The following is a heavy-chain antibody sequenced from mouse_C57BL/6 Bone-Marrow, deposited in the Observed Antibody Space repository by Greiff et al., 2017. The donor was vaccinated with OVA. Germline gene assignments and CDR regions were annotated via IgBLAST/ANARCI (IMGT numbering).Heavy chain of an antibody. CDR1: GFTFSDAW. Sequence: EVQVVESGGGLVQPGGSMKLSCAASGFTFSDAWMDWVRQSPEKGLEWVAEIRNKANNHATYYAESVKGRFTISRDDSKSSVYLQMNSLRAEDTGIYYCTRPRYYGSSYYFDYWGQGTTLTVSS. D-gene: IGHD1-1*01. CDR3: TRPRYYGSSYYFDY. J-gene: IGHJ2*01. CDR2: IRNKANNHAT. V-gene: IGHV6-6*01.